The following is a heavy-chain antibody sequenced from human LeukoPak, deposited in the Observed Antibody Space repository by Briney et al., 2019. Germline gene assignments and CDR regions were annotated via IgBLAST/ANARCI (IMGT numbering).Heavy chain of an antibody. J-gene: IGHJ6*04. Sequence: SETLSLTCAVYGGSFSGYYWSWIRQPPGKGLEWIGEINHSGSTNYNPSLKSRVTISVDTSKNQFSLKLSSVTAADTAVYYCAGVGKRSPVRGPPGYYYGMDVWGKGTTVTVSS. V-gene: IGHV4-34*01. CDR2: INHSGST. CDR1: GGSFSGYY. D-gene: IGHD3-10*01. CDR3: AGVGKRSPVRGPPGYYYGMDV.